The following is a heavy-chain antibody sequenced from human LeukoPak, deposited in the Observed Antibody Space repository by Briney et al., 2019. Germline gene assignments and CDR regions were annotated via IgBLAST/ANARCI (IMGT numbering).Heavy chain of an antibody. CDR3: ARDREFIDY. CDR2: ISYDGSNK. J-gene: IGHJ4*02. Sequence: PGGSLRLSCAASGFTFSSYAMHWVRQAPGKGLEWVAVISYDGSNKYYADSVKGRFTISRDNSKNTLYLQMNSLRAEDTAVYYCARDREFIDYWGQGTLVTVSS. CDR1: GFTFSSYA. D-gene: IGHD2/OR15-2a*01. V-gene: IGHV3-30*04.